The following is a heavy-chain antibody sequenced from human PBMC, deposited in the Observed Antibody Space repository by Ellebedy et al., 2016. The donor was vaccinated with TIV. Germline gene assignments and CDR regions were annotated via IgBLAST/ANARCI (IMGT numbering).Heavy chain of an antibody. Sequence: PGGSLRLSCTASAFTFSAYGMHWVRQAPGKGLEWVAVIYADSVQGRFTISRDNSNQTLYLQMTSLRTEDTAVYYCAKERHPRHPRWMGPTYFDYWGQGTLVAVSS. D-gene: IGHD4-23*01. CDR3: AKERHPRHPRWMGPTYFDY. CDR1: AFTFSAYG. J-gene: IGHJ4*02. V-gene: IGHV3-30*18. CDR2: IY.